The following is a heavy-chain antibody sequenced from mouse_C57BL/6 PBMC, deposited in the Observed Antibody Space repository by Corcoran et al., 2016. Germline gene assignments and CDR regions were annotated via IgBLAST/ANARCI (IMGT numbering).Heavy chain of an antibody. CDR1: GYTFTTYG. CDR3: ERGDGSSYEGAY. Sequence: QIQLVQSGPELKKPGETVKISCKASGYTFTTYGMSWVKQAPGKGLKWMGWINTYSGVPTYADDFKGRFAFSLETSASTAYLQINNLKNEDTATYFGERGDGSSYEGAYWGQGTLVTVSA. V-gene: IGHV9-3*01. D-gene: IGHD1-1*01. J-gene: IGHJ3*01. CDR2: INTYSGVP.